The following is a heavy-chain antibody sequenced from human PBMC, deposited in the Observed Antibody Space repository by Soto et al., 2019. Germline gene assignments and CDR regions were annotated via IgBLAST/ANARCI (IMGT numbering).Heavy chain of an antibody. CDR3: AHPRGYGVFDAYDI. CDR1: GFTFSTYA. J-gene: IGHJ3*02. D-gene: IGHD2-8*01. Sequence: EAQLLEFGGGLVQPGGSLRLSCAASGFTFSTYAMSWVRQAPGKGLEWVSAINGNGDSTYYADSVKGRFVISRDNSMNMLYLQMNALRTEDTAVYYCAHPRGYGVFDAYDIWGQGTIVTVSS. CDR2: INGNGDST. V-gene: IGHV3-23*01.